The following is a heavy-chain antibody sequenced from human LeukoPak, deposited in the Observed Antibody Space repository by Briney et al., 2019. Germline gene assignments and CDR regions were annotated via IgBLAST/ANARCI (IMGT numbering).Heavy chain of an antibody. CDR1: GGSISSSSYY. V-gene: IGHV4-39*01. CDR2: IYYSGNT. CDR3: ARHRIPAALASAFDY. Sequence: SETLSLTCTVSGGSISSSSYYWDWIRQPPGKGLEWIGAIYYSGNTNYNPSPKSRVTISADTSKNQFSLKLSSVTAADTAVYYCARHRIPAALASAFDYWGQGTLVTVSS. J-gene: IGHJ4*02. D-gene: IGHD2-2*01.